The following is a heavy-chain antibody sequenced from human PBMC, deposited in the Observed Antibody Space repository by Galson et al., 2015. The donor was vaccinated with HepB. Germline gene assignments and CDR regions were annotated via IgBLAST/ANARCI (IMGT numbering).Heavy chain of an antibody. CDR3: ARGGGYGDFRSGYFDY. Sequence: SLRLSCAASGFTFSSYAMHWVRQAPGKGLEWVAVISYDGSNKYYADSVKGRFTISRDNSKNTLYLQMNSLRAEDTAVYYCARGGGYGDFRSGYFDYWGQGTLVTVSS. J-gene: IGHJ4*02. CDR1: GFTFSSYA. CDR2: ISYDGSNK. V-gene: IGHV3-30*04. D-gene: IGHD4-17*01.